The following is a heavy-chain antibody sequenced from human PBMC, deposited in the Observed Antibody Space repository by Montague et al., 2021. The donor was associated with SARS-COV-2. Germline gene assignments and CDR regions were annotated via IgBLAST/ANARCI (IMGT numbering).Heavy chain of an antibody. D-gene: IGHD3-3*01. Sequence: SETLSLTCTVSGGSISSYFWSWIRQPPGKGLEWIGSIYYSGTTXXXPSXXXRVTISVDTSKNQFSLKPSSVTAADTAVYYCARVVRYYDFWSGYTEYYYYGMDVWGQGTTVTVSS. V-gene: IGHV4-59*01. CDR3: ARVVRYYDFWSGYTEYYYYGMDV. J-gene: IGHJ6*02. CDR2: IYYSGTT. CDR1: GGSISSYF.